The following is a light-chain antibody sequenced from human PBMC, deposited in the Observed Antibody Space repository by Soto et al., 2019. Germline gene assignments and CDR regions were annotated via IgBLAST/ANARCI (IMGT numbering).Light chain of an antibody. J-gene: IGKJ1*01. CDR1: QTISNW. V-gene: IGKV1-5*03. Sequence: IQMTQSRSTLSASLGYIVTITCHASQTISNWLSWYQQKPAKAPKLLIYKASTLKSGVQSRFSGSGSGTEFTLTIIRLQPDDFASYYCQQHNPYSFGQGTKVDIK. CDR2: KAS. CDR3: QQHNPYS.